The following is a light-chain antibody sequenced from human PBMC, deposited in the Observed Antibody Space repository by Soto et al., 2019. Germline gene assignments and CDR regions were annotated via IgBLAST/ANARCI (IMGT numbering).Light chain of an antibody. CDR1: QSIANS. CDR3: QQYGGSPRT. J-gene: IGKJ1*01. CDR2: GAS. Sequence: EIVLTQSPGTLSLSPGERASLSCRASQSIANSLAWYQQKPGQAPRILIFGASNRATGIPDRFSGSGYGTDFNMTIRRLEPEDFAVYHCQQYGGSPRTFGQGTKVERK. V-gene: IGKV3-20*01.